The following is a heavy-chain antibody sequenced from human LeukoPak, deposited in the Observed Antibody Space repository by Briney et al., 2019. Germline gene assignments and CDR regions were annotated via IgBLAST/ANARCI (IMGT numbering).Heavy chain of an antibody. V-gene: IGHV3-30*03. J-gene: IGHJ1*01. CDR3: ARVRSAAGTRPQVAEYFQH. D-gene: IGHD6-13*01. Sequence: PGGSLRLSCAASGFTFSSYGMHWVRQAPGKGLEWVAVISYDGSNKYYADSVKGRFTISRDNSKNTLYLQMNSLRAEDTAVYYCARVRSAAGTRPQVAEYFQHWGQGTLVTVSS. CDR1: GFTFSSYG. CDR2: ISYDGSNK.